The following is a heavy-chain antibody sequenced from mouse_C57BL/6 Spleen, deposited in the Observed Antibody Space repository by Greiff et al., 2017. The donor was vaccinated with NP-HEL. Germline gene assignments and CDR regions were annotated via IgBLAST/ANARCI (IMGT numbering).Heavy chain of an antibody. CDR3: AIKTDLPYYAMDY. CDR2: IDPSDSYT. CDR1: GYTFTSYW. Sequence: QVQLQQPGAELVRPGTSVKLSCKASGYTFTSYWMHWVKQRPGQGLEWIGVIDPSDSYTNYNQKFKGKATLTVDTSSSTAYMQLSSLTSEDSAVYYCAIKTDLPYYAMDYWGQGTSVTVSS. D-gene: IGHD3-2*01. J-gene: IGHJ4*01. V-gene: IGHV1-59*01.